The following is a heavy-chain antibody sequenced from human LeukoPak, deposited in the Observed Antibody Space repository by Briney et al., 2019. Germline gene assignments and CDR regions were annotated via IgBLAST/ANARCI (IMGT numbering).Heavy chain of an antibody. D-gene: IGHD5-12*01. J-gene: IGHJ4*02. CDR1: GYTFTGYY. CDR2: INPNSGGT. CDR3: AREAGYSGYDSFGY. V-gene: IGHV1-2*02. Sequence: GASVKVSCKASGYTFTGYYMHWVRQAPGQGLEWMGWINPNSGGTNYAQKFQGRVTMTRDTSICTAYMELSRLRSDDTAVYYCAREAGYSGYDSFGYWGQGTLVTVSS.